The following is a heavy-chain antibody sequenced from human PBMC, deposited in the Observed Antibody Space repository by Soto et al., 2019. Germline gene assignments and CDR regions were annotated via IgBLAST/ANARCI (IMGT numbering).Heavy chain of an antibody. Sequence: GASVKVSCKASGYTFTSYDINWVRQATGQGLEWMGWMNPNSGNTGYAQKFQGRVTMTRNTSISTAYMELSSLRSEDTAVYYCARGGIADNYYYYYYMDVWGKRTKVTVSS. D-gene: IGHD6-13*01. J-gene: IGHJ6*03. CDR3: ARGGIADNYYYYYYMDV. CDR2: MNPNSGNT. CDR1: GYTFTSYD. V-gene: IGHV1-8*01.